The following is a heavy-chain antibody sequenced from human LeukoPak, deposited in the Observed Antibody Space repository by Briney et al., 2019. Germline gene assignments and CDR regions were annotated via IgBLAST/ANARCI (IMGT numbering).Heavy chain of an antibody. CDR1: GFTFSSYW. CDR2: ISTDGSST. CDR3: VREYGSSSGRAFDM. J-gene: IGHJ3*02. Sequence: SGGSLRLSCAASGFTFSSYWMHWVRQAPGKGLVWVSRISTDGSSTNSADSVKGRLTISRDNAKNTLYLQMNSLRAEDTAVYYCVREYGSSSGRAFDMWGQGTMVTVSP. V-gene: IGHV3-74*01. D-gene: IGHD6-6*01.